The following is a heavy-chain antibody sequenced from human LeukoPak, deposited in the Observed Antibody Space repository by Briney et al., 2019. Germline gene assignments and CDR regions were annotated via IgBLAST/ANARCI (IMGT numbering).Heavy chain of an antibody. D-gene: IGHD2-15*01. J-gene: IGHJ4*02. CDR2: ITPSGATT. CDR1: RFAFSGYG. CDR3: AKAPVTTCSGAYCYPFDY. V-gene: IGHV3-23*01. Sequence: GGSLRLSCAASRFAFSGYGMTWVRQAPGKGLEWVSTITPSGATTYYADSVKGRFAISRDNTKNTLFLQMNSLRAEDTAVYYCAKAPVTTCSGAYCYPFDYWGQGTLVTVSS.